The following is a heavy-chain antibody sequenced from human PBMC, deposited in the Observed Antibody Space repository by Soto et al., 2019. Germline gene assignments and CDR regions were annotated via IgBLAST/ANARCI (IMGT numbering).Heavy chain of an antibody. CDR2: IYTTGTT. V-gene: IGHV4-31*02. Sequence: QVQLQESGPGLVKPSQTLSLICTVSGDSMSTGGYYWTWIRQHPGKGLEWIGHIYTTGTTYYSPSLKIQVTMSIDKSSNRFSLLLSSVTAADTAVYYCSRGRGSTPLLDWGQGALVTVSS. D-gene: IGHD6-13*01. J-gene: IGHJ4*02. CDR1: GDSMSTGGYY. CDR3: SRGRGSTPLLD.